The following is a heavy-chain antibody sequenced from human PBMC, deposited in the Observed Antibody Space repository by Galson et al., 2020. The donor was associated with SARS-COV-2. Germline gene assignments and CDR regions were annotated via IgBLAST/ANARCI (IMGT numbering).Heavy chain of an antibody. CDR3: ARAPEYQLLSNWFDP. CDR2: IIPILGIA. D-gene: IGHD2-2*01. J-gene: IGHJ5*02. CDR1: GGTFSSYA. Sequence: SVKVSCKASGGTFSSYAISWVRQAPGQGLEWMGGIIPILGIANYAQKFQGRVTITADKSTSTAYMELSSLRSEDTAVYYCARAPEYQLLSNWFDPWGQGTLVTVSS. V-gene: IGHV1-69*10.